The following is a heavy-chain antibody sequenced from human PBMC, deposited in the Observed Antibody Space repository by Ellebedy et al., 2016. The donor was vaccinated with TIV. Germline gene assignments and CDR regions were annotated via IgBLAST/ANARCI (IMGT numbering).Heavy chain of an antibody. V-gene: IGHV4-59*01. Sequence: MPSETLSLTCTVSGGSISSYFRRCIRQPSGKGLEWIGYIYYSGSTNYNPSLKSRVTISVDTSKNQFSLKLSSVTAANTAVYYCARGLSVYDFIFDYWGQGTLVTVSS. J-gene: IGHJ4*02. D-gene: IGHD5/OR15-5a*01. CDR2: IYYSGST. CDR1: GGSISSYF. CDR3: ARGLSVYDFIFDY.